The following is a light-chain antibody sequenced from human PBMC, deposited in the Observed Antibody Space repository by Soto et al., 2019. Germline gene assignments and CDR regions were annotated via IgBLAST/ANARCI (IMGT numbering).Light chain of an antibody. Sequence: QSALTHPASGSGSPGQSITISCTGTSSDVGSYNLVSWYQQHPGKAPKLMIYEGSKRPSGVSNRSSGSKSGNTASLTISGLQPEDEPDYYCCSYAGSSTFFYLLGPGTKVTLL. V-gene: IGLV2-23*03. J-gene: IGLJ1*01. CDR2: EGS. CDR3: CSYAGSSTFFYL. CDR1: SSDVGSYNL.